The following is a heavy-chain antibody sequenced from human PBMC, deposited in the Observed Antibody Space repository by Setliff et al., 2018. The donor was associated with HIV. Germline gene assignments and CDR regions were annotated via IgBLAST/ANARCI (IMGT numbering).Heavy chain of an antibody. Sequence: PSETLSLTCNVSGDSISDYYWTWIRQPPGKGLEWIGYIYYSGSTNYNPSLKSRVTISVGTSKNQFSLKLSSLTAADTAVYYCARAYDYSNYFHYYMDVWGKGTTVTVSS. V-gene: IGHV4-59*01. CDR3: ARAYDYSNYFHYYMDV. CDR1: GDSISDYY. J-gene: IGHJ6*03. D-gene: IGHD4-4*01. CDR2: IYYSGST.